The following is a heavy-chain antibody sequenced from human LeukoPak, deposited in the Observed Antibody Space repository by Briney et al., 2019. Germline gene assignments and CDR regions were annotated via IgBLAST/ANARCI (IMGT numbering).Heavy chain of an antibody. CDR3: AKERSKHWLVLAFYF. CDR2: INWDGGFT. J-gene: IGHJ3*01. CDR1: GFTFDDYA. V-gene: IGHV3-43D*03. D-gene: IGHD6-19*01. Sequence: GGSLRLFCAASGFTFDDYAMPWVRQAPGKGLEWVSVINWDGGFTYYADSVKGRFSISRDNNEKSLYLQMNSLRADDTAFYYCAKERSKHWLVLAFYFWGQGKMVTVSS.